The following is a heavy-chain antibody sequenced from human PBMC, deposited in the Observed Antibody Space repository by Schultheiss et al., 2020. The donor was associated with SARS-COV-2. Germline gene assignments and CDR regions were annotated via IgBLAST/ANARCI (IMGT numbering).Heavy chain of an antibody. J-gene: IGHJ4*02. CDR2: ISSSSSYI. V-gene: IGHV3-21*01. Sequence: GGSLRLSCAASGFTFSSYSMNWVRQAPGKGLEWVSSISSSSSYIYYADSVKGRFTISRDNAKNSLYLQMNSLRAEDTAVYYCAHVGATLADFDYWGQGTLVTVSS. D-gene: IGHD1-26*01. CDR1: GFTFSSYS. CDR3: AHVGATLADFDY.